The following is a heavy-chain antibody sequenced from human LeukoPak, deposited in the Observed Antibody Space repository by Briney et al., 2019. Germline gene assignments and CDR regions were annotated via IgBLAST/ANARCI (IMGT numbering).Heavy chain of an antibody. CDR2: INTDGSTT. D-gene: IGHD6-19*01. J-gene: IGHJ4*02. CDR3: VTSGWLYYFDY. V-gene: IGHV3-74*01. CDR1: GFTFSSYW. Sequence: VSLRLSCAASGFTFSSYWMHWVRHAPGKGLVWVSRINTDGSTTDYADSVKGRFTISRDNAKNTLYLQMDSLRAEDTAVYYCVTSGWLYYFDYWGQGTLVTVSS.